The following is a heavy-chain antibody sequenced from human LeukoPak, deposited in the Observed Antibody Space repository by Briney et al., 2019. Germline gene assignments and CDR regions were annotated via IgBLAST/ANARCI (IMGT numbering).Heavy chain of an antibody. Sequence: ASVKVTCKASGYTFTSYDINWVRHATGQGLEWMGWMNPNSGNTGYAQKFQGRVTMTRNTSISTAYMELSSLRSEDTAVYYCARGIRNVKWLRLYYFDYWGQGTLVTVSS. CDR1: GYTFTSYD. V-gene: IGHV1-8*01. CDR2: MNPNSGNT. D-gene: IGHD5-12*01. J-gene: IGHJ4*02. CDR3: ARGIRNVKWLRLYYFDY.